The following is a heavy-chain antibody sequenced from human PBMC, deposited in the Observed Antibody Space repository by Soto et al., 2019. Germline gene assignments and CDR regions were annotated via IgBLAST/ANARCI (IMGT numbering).Heavy chain of an antibody. CDR1: GFTFSTYE. V-gene: IGHV3-48*03. CDR2: ITARGSIT. J-gene: IGHJ4*02. Sequence: LRLSCVVSGFTFSTYEMNWVRQAPGKGLEWVSYITARGSITYYAASVKGRFTTSRDNAKDSVYLEIDSLRPEDTAMYYCARGRCSSSNCKLDYWGQGALVTVSS. D-gene: IGHD4-4*01. CDR3: ARGRCSSSNCKLDY.